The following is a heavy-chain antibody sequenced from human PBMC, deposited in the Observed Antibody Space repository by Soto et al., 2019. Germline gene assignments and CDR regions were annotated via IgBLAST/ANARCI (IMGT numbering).Heavy chain of an antibody. J-gene: IGHJ4*02. D-gene: IGHD2-15*01. Sequence: SVKVSCKASGGTFSSYAISWVRQAPGQGLEWMGGIIPIFGTANYAQKFQGRVTITADESTSTAYMELSSLRSEDTAVYYCARALLVVVAATPSPFDYWGQGTLVTVSS. V-gene: IGHV1-69*13. CDR2: IIPIFGTA. CDR1: GGTFSSYA. CDR3: ARALLVVVAATPSPFDY.